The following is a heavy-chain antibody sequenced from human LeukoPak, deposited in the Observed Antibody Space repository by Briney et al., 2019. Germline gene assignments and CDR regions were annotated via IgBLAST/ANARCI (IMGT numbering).Heavy chain of an antibody. D-gene: IGHD3-10*02. CDR3: AELGITMIGGV. Sequence: PGGSLRLSCAASGFTFSTYGMHWVRQAPGKGLEWVSYISSSGSTIYYADSVKGRFTISRDNAKNSLYLQMNSLRAEDTAVYYCAELGITMIGGVCGKGTTVTISS. V-gene: IGHV3-48*04. CDR2: ISSSGSTI. CDR1: GFTFSTYG. J-gene: IGHJ6*04.